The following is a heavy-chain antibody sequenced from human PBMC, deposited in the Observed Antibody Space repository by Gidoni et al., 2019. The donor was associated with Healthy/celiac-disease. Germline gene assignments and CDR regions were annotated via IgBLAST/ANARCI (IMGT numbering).Heavy chain of an antibody. CDR3: AKDSYDSSGPGDGRLYNWFDP. CDR2: ISWNSGVI. D-gene: IGHD3-22*01. J-gene: IGHJ5*02. V-gene: IGHV3-9*02. CDR1: GFTSDDYA. Sequence: EVQLVESGGGLVQPGRFLRLSCAASGFTSDDYAMPWVRKAPGKGLEWVSGISWNSGVIGYADSVKGGFTISRDNAKNSLYLQMNSLRAEDTALYYCAKDSYDSSGPGDGRLYNWFDPWGQGTLVTVSS.